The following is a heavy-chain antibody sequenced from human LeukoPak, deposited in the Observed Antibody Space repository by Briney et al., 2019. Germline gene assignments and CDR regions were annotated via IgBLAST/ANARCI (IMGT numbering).Heavy chain of an antibody. CDR3: ARSGGSGWYSTGYFQH. D-gene: IGHD6-19*01. CDR1: GGTFSSYA. Sequence: SVKVSCKASGGTFSSYAISWVRQAPGQGLEWMGGIIPIFGTANYAQKFQGRVTITADKSTSTAYMELSSLRSDDTAVYYCARSGGSGWYSTGYFQHWGQGTLVTVSS. V-gene: IGHV1-69*06. J-gene: IGHJ1*01. CDR2: IIPIFGTA.